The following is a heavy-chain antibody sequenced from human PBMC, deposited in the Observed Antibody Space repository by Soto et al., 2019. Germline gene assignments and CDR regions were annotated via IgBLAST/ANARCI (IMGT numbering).Heavy chain of an antibody. D-gene: IGHD1-26*01. V-gene: IGHV3-33*03. J-gene: IGHJ3*01. CDR3: ARAQYTGSYFDACDV. CDR2: IWYNGSNK. Sequence: GGSLRLSCAASGFSFSSYGMHWVRQAPGKGLDWVAVIWYNGSNKYYAESVKGRFTISRDNSKNTLYLQMNSLTVEDTAVYYCARAQYTGSYFDACDVWGQGTMVTVSS. CDR1: GFSFSSYG.